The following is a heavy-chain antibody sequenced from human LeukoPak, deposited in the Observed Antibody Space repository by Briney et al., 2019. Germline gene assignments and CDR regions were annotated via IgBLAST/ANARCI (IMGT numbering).Heavy chain of an antibody. CDR1: GGSISSSNW. CDR2: IYLSGST. J-gene: IGHJ4*02. Sequence: SGTLSLTCAVSGGSISSSNWWSWVRQPPGKGLEWIGEIYLSGSTNYNPSLKSRVTISVDKSKNQFSLKLSSVTAADTAVYYCARRGILEMATTLDYWGQGTLVTVSS. CDR3: ARRGILEMATTLDY. V-gene: IGHV4-4*02. D-gene: IGHD5-24*01.